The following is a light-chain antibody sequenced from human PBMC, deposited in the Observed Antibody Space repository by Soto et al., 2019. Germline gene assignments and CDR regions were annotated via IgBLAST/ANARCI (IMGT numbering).Light chain of an antibody. V-gene: IGLV1-51*01. CDR1: SSNIGNNY. Sequence: QSVLTQPPSVSAAPGQKVTISCSGSSSNIGNNYVSWYQQLPGTAPKLLIYDNNNRPSGIPDRFSGSKSGTSATLGITGLQTGDEDDYYCGTWDTSLSAGVFGGGTKLTVL. J-gene: IGLJ3*02. CDR3: GTWDTSLSAGV. CDR2: DNN.